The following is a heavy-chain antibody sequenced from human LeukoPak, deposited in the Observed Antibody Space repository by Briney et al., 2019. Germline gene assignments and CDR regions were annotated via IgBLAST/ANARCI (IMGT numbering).Heavy chain of an antibody. D-gene: IGHD5-24*01. CDR2: IYNSGST. V-gene: IGHV4-59*12. CDR3: ARVDGYNYFDY. Sequence: SETLSLTCTVSGGSISSYYWSWIRQPPGKGLEWIGNIYNSGSTNHNPSLKSRVTISVDTSKNQFSLKLSSVTAADTAVYYCARVDGYNYFDYWGQGTLVTVSS. CDR1: GGSISSYY. J-gene: IGHJ4*02.